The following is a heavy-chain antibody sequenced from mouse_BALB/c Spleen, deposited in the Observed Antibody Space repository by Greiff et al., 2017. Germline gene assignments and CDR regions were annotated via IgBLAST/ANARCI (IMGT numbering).Heavy chain of an antibody. CDR3: ARQGVAWFAY. J-gene: IGHJ3*01. CDR1: GFSFSSYT. V-gene: IGHV5-12-2*01. Sequence: DVQLQESGGGLVQPGGSLKLSCAASGFSFSSYTMSWVRQTPEKRLEWVAYISNGGGSTYYPDTVKGRFTISRDDAKNTLYLQMSSLKSEDTAMYYCARQGVAWFAYWGQGTLVTVSA. CDR2: ISNGGGST.